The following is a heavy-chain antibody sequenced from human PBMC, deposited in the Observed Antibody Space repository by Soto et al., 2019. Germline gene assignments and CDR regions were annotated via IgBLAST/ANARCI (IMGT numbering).Heavy chain of an antibody. J-gene: IGHJ3*01. CDR2: STPYGRS. Sequence: SETLSLTCAVYGVSFNSYFWNWFRQPPGKGLEWIGESTPYGRSNYNPSLKSRVTISKDTSKNQFSLEVRYLTDADTAVYYCTNQRRTWPDSFDFWGQGAMVTVSS. CDR3: TNQRRTWPDSFDF. V-gene: IGHV4-34*01. CDR1: GVSFNSYF.